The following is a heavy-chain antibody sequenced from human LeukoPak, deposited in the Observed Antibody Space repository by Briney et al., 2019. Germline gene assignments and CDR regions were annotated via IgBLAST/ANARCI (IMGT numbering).Heavy chain of an antibody. J-gene: IGHJ6*03. CDR1: GFTFDDYA. D-gene: IGHD3-16*01. V-gene: IGHV3-43D*03. CDR2: ISWDGGRT. Sequence: GGSLRLSCAASGFTFDDYAMHWVRQAPGKGLEWVSLISWDGGRTYYADSVKGRFTISRDNSKNSLYLQTNSLRPEDTALYYCAKDMGGRTRAGDYYYMDVWGKGTTVTVSS. CDR3: AKDMGGRTRAGDYYYMDV.